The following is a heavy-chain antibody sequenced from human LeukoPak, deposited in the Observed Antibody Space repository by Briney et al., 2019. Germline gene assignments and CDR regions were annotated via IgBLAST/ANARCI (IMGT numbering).Heavy chain of an antibody. CDR1: GGSISSSNYY. Sequence: SETLSLTCTVSGGSISSSNYYWGWIRQPPGKGLEWIGNIYYSETTYYSPSLKSRVTISIDTSKNHFSLKLTSLTAADTAVYFCARVWGASFDYWGQGTLVTVSS. D-gene: IGHD3-16*01. CDR2: IYYSETT. J-gene: IGHJ4*02. V-gene: IGHV4-39*07. CDR3: ARVWGASFDY.